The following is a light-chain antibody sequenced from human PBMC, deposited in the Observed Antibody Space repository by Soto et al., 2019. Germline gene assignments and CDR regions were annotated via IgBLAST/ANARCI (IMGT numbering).Light chain of an antibody. Sequence: DIVMTQTPLSLPVTPGEPASISCRSSQSLLDSDDGNTYLDGYLQKPGQSPQLLIYTLSYLASGVPDRFSGSGSGTDFTLKISRVEAEDVGVYYCMQRIEFPYTFGGGTKVEIK. CDR1: QSLLDSDDGNTY. CDR2: TLS. CDR3: MQRIEFPYT. V-gene: IGKV2-40*01. J-gene: IGKJ4*01.